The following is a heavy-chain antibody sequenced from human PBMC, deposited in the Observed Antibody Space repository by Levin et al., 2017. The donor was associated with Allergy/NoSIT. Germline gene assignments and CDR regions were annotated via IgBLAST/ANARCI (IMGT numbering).Heavy chain of an antibody. J-gene: IGHJ4*02. V-gene: IGHV3-48*03. CDR2: ISRRGNTM. Sequence: AGGSLRLSCAASGFTFSSYEFNWVRQTPGRGLEWVSYISRRGNTMYYADSVKGRFTISRDNAKNSLYLQMNNLRAEDTGIYFCAREEDGDYEVLFSYFDYWGQGNLVTVSS. CDR3: AREEDGDYEVLFSYFDY. D-gene: IGHD4-17*01. CDR1: GFTFSSYE.